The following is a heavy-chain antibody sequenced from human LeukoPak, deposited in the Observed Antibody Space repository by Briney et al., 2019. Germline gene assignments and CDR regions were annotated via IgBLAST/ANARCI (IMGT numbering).Heavy chain of an antibody. D-gene: IGHD1-20*01. CDR1: GFTFSSFE. Sequence: GGSLRLSCVVSGFTFSSFEMNWVRQAPGKGLEWVSYISSSGSTKYYADSVKGRFTISTDNAKNSLYLQMNSLRAEDTAVYYCARVPITGIYRDYYMDVWGKGTTVTVSS. CDR2: ISSSGSTK. J-gene: IGHJ6*03. CDR3: ARVPITGIYRDYYMDV. V-gene: IGHV3-48*03.